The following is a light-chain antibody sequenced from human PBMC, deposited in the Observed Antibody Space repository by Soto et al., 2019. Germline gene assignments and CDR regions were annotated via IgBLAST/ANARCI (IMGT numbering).Light chain of an antibody. CDR2: WAS. V-gene: IGKV4-1*01. CDR1: QNALYRSSNKSY. J-gene: IGKJ2*01. Sequence: DIVMTQSPDFLAVSLGERATITCKSSQNALYRSSNKSYLAWYQQRPGQPPRLLLYWASTRESGVPVRFVGSGSETDFTLTISSLQAGGDDIYHCQQYYNTPYTFGQGTTLEIK. CDR3: QQYYNTPYT.